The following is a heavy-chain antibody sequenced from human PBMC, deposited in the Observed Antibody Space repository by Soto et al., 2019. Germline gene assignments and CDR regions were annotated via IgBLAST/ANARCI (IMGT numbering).Heavy chain of an antibody. Sequence: ASVKVSCKASGYTFTSYGISWVRQAPGQGLEWMGWISAYNGNTNYAQKFQGRVTMTKDTSMSTAYMELSSLRSDDTAVYYCARDRRGYWVGRAFDIWGQGTMVTVSS. CDR2: ISAYNGNT. CDR1: GYTFTSYG. J-gene: IGHJ3*02. V-gene: IGHV1-18*01. D-gene: IGHD3-22*01. CDR3: ARDRRGYWVGRAFDI.